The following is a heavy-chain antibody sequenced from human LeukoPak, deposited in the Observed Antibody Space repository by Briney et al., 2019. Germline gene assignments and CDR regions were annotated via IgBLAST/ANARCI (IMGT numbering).Heavy chain of an antibody. D-gene: IGHD6-13*01. J-gene: IGHJ4*02. Sequence: TSETLSLTCTVSGGSINSYYWSWIRQPPGKGLEWIGYIYYSGSTNYNPSFKSRVTISVATSKNQFSLKLNSVTAADTAVCYCAREGAYSSSWRRAVDYWGQGTLVTVSP. CDR2: IYYSGST. CDR3: AREGAYSSSWRRAVDY. CDR1: GGSINSYY. V-gene: IGHV4-59*01.